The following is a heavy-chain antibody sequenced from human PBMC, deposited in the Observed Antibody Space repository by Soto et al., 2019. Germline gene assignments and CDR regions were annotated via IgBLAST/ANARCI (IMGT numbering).Heavy chain of an antibody. CDR2: IDVGSANA. V-gene: IGHV1-58*01. Sequence: SVKVSCKTSGFTFSSSAVHWVRQARGHRLQWIGWIDVGSANANYAQMLQERVTISRDMSTSTAYMELSSLRPEDTAVYYCARSGGGGAFDIWGQGTTVTVSS. D-gene: IGHD3-16*01. CDR1: GFTFSSSA. J-gene: IGHJ3*02. CDR3: ARSGGGGAFDI.